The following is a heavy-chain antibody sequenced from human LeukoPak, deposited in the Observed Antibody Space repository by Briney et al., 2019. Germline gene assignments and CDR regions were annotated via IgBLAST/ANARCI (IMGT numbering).Heavy chain of an antibody. J-gene: IGHJ3*02. Sequence: SETLSLTCTVSGGSISSSSYYWGWIRQPPGKGLEWIGSIYYSGSTYYNPSLKSRVTISVDTSKNQFSLKLSSVTAADTAVYYCARAGKKRAFDIWGQGTMVTVSS. CDR2: IYYSGST. V-gene: IGHV4-39*07. CDR1: GGSISSSSYY. CDR3: ARAGKKRAFDI.